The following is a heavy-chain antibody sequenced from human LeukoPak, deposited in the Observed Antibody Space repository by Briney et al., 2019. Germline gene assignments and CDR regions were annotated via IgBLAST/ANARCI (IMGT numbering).Heavy chain of an antibody. CDR3: ARVYSSSWYWNWFDP. D-gene: IGHD6-13*01. CDR2: IYHSGST. J-gene: IGHJ5*02. CDR1: GGSISSGSYH. Sequence: SETLSLTCTVSGGSISSGSYHWSWIRQPAGTGLEWIGSIYHSGSTYYNPSLKSRVTISVDTSKNQFSLKVTSVTAADTAVYYCARVYSSSWYWNWFDPWGQGTLVTVSS. V-gene: IGHV4-39*07.